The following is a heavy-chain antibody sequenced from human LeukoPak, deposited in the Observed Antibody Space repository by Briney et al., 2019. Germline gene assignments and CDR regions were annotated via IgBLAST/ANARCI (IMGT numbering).Heavy chain of an antibody. D-gene: IGHD3-22*01. J-gene: IGHJ4*02. CDR2: ISSSSSYI. V-gene: IGHV3-21*01. Sequence: PGGSLRLSCAASGFTFSSYSMNWVRQAPGKGLEWVSSISSSSSYIYYADPVKGRFTISRDNAKNSLHLQMNSLRAEDTAVYYCAREPYDSSGLDYWGQGTLVTVSS. CDR1: GFTFSSYS. CDR3: AREPYDSSGLDY.